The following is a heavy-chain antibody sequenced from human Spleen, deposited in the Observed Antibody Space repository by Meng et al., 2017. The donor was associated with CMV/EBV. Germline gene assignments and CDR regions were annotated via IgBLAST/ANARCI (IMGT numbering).Heavy chain of an antibody. CDR1: GGSVSSNS. J-gene: IGHJ4*02. CDR2: ISSSSSHI. Sequence: GGSLRLSCTVSGGSVSSNSYYWAWIRQPPGKGLEWVSSISSSSSHIYYADSMKGRFTISRDNAKNSLYLQVKSLRAEDTAVYYCARGGVVEEPPAMTMWGQGTLVTVSS. CDR3: ARGGVVEEPPAMTM. D-gene: IGHD2-2*01. V-gene: IGHV3-21*01.